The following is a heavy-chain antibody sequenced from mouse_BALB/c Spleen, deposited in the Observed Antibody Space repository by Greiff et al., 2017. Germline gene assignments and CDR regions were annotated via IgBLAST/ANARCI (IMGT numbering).Heavy chain of an antibody. Sequence: QVQLKQSGAELMKPGASVKISCKATGYTFSSYWIEWVKQRPGHGLEWIGEILPGSGSTNYNEKFKGKATFTADTSSNTAYMQLSSLTSEDSAVYYCARPIYYGSSYYAMDYWGQGTSVTVSS. CDR1: GYTFSSYW. CDR3: ARPIYYGSSYYAMDY. J-gene: IGHJ4*01. D-gene: IGHD1-1*01. CDR2: ILPGSGST. V-gene: IGHV1-9*01.